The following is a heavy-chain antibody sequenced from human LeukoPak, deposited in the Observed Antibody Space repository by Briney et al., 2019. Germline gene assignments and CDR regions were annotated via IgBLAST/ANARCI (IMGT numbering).Heavy chain of an antibody. CDR2: IYYSGST. Sequence: PSETLSLTCTVSGGSISSYYWSWIRQPPGKGLEWIGYIYYSGSTNYNPSLKSRVTISVDTSKNQFSLKLSSVTAADTAVYYCAREREIPPEILDYWGQGTLVTVSS. CDR1: GGSISSYY. V-gene: IGHV4-59*01. CDR3: AREREIPPEILDY. J-gene: IGHJ4*02. D-gene: IGHD1-26*01.